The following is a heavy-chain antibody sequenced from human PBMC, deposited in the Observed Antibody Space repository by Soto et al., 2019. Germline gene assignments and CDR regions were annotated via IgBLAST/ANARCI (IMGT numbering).Heavy chain of an antibody. CDR2: MNPNSGNT. CDR3: ARGLVLQGVDAFDI. D-gene: IGHD2-8*01. CDR1: GYTFTSYD. V-gene: IGHV1-8*01. Sequence: ASVKVSCKASGYTFTSYDINWVRQATGQGLEWMGWMNPNSGNTGYAQKFQGRVTMTRNTSISTAYMELSSLRSEDTAVYYCARGLVLQGVDAFDIWGQGTMVTVSS. J-gene: IGHJ3*02.